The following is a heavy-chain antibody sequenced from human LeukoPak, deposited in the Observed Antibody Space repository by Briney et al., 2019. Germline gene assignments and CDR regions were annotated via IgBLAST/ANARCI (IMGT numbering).Heavy chain of an antibody. Sequence: PSQTLSLTCTVSGGSISSGSYYWSWIRQPAGKGLEWIGRIYTSGSTNYNPSLKSRVTISVDTSKNQFSLKLSSVTAADTAVYYCARDMGSGTYYYYYYMDVWGQGTTVTVSS. CDR1: GGSISSGSYY. V-gene: IGHV4-61*02. CDR3: ARDMGSGTYYYYYYMDV. J-gene: IGHJ6*03. CDR2: IYTSGST. D-gene: IGHD3-10*01.